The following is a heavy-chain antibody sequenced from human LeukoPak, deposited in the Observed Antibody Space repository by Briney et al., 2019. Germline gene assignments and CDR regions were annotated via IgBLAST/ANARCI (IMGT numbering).Heavy chain of an antibody. J-gene: IGHJ4*02. CDR2: ISGSGGST. CDR3: ARDKSLIAAAGLDY. V-gene: IGHV3-23*01. CDR1: GFTFSSYA. D-gene: IGHD6-13*01. Sequence: GGSLRLSCAASGFTFSSYAMSWVRQAPGKGLEWVSAISGSGGSTYYADSVKGRFTISRDNSKNTLYLQMNSLRAEDTAVYYCARDKSLIAAAGLDYWGQGTLVTVSS.